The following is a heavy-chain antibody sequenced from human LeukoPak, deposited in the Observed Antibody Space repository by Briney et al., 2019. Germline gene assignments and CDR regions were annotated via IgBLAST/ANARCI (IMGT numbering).Heavy chain of an antibody. V-gene: IGHV3-21*01. Sequence: GGSLRLSCVASGFTFSSYSMNWVRQAPGKGLEWVSSISSSSSYIYYADSVKGRFTISRDNAKNSLYLQMNSLRAEDTAVYYCARDSSGYRAIWGQGTLVTVSS. J-gene: IGHJ4*02. CDR2: ISSSSSYI. CDR1: GFTFSSYS. CDR3: ARDSSGYRAI. D-gene: IGHD3-22*01.